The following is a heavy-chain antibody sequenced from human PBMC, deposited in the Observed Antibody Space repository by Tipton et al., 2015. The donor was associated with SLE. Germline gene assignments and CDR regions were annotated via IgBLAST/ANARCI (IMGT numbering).Heavy chain of an antibody. CDR3: ARDQMIRGFDP. CDR2: IYTSGST. D-gene: IGHD3-16*01. J-gene: IGHJ5*02. Sequence: LSLTCTVSGGSISSGSYYWSWIRQPAGKGLEWIGHIYTSGSTNYNPSLKSRVTISVDTSKNQFSLKLSSVTAADTAVYYCARDQMIRGFDPWGQGTLVTVSS. CDR1: GGSISSGSYY. V-gene: IGHV4-61*09.